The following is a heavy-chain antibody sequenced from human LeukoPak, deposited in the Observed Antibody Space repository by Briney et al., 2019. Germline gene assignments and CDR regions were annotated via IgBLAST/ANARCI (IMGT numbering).Heavy chain of an antibody. Sequence: PSETLSLTCTVSGGSISSYYLSWIRQPPGKGLERIGYIYYSGSTNYNPSLKSRVTISADTSKSQFSLKLSSVTAADTAVYYCARVGYYYYGMDVWGQGTTVTVSS. CDR1: GGSISSYY. CDR2: IYYSGST. V-gene: IGHV4-59*01. CDR3: ARVGYYYYGMDV. J-gene: IGHJ6*02.